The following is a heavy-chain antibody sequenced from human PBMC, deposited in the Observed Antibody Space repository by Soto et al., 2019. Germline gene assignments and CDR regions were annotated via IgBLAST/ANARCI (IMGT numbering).Heavy chain of an antibody. CDR2: IYYSGST. CDR1: GGSISSSNW. Sequence: TSETLSLTCAVSGGSISSSNWWSWVRQPPGKGLEWIGYIYYSGSTNYNPSLKSRVTISIDTSKNQFSLKLISVTAADTAVYYCARPLWRDDYNWGYFDLWGRGTLVTVSS. D-gene: IGHD4-4*01. V-gene: IGHV4-4*02. J-gene: IGHJ2*01. CDR3: ARPLWRDDYNWGYFDL.